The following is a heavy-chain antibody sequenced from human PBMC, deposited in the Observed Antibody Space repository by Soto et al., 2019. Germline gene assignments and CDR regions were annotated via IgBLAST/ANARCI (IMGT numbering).Heavy chain of an antibody. V-gene: IGHV1-69*12. CDR3: AKNPENYYYGMDV. J-gene: IGHJ6*02. CDR2: IIPIFGTA. Sequence: VQLVQSGAEVKKPGSSVKVSCKASGGTFSSYAISWVRQAPGQGLEWMGGIIPIFGTADYAQKFQGRVTITADESTRTAYVELSSLRSEDTAVYYCAKNPENYYYGMDVWGQGTTVTVSS. CDR1: GGTFSSYA.